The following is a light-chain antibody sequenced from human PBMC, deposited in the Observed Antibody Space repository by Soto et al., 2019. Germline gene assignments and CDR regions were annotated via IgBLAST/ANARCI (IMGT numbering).Light chain of an antibody. CDR1: SSDVGGYNY. V-gene: IGLV2-14*01. CDR3: SSYTSSSTDV. J-gene: IGLJ1*01. CDR2: EVN. Sequence: QSVLTQPASVSGSPGQSITISCTGTSSDVGGYNYVSWFQQHPGKAPKLMIYEVNNRPSGVSNPFSGSKSGNTASLTISGLQAEDEADYYCSSYTSSSTDVFGTGTKVTVL.